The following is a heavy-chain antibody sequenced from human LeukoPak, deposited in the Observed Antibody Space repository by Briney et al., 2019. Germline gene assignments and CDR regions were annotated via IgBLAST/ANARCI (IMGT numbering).Heavy chain of an antibody. D-gene: IGHD6-13*01. Sequence: GGSLRLSCAASGFTFSGYSMHWVRQAPGKGLGWISYITTTSSTTYYIDSVEGRFTISRDNARNSLYLQMNSLRAEDTAVYYCASGPTPGVAAAADYWGQGTLVTVSS. CDR2: ITTTSSTT. CDR3: ASGPTPGVAAAADY. J-gene: IGHJ4*02. CDR1: GFTFSGYS. V-gene: IGHV3-48*01.